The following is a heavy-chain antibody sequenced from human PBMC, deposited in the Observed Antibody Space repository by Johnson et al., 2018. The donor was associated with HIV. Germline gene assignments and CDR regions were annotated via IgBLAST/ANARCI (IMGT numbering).Heavy chain of an antibody. Sequence: VQLVESGGGVVQPGGSLRLSCAASGFTVSRNYMTWVRQAPGKGLEWVSVIYGGGSTYYADPVKGRFTISRDNSKNTLYLQLNSLRAEDTAVYYCVTLVVAPPFDIWGQGTMVTVSS. J-gene: IGHJ3*02. V-gene: IGHV3-66*01. CDR1: GFTVSRNY. D-gene: IGHD2-15*01. CDR3: VTLVVAPPFDI. CDR2: IYGGGST.